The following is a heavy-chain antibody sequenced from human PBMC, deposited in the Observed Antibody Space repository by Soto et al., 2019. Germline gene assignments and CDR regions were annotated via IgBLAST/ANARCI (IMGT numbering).Heavy chain of an antibody. CDR3: AKALYGGGYYHPVWFDP. J-gene: IGHJ5*02. Sequence: PXGALRLSCAASGFTFSSYAMSWVRQAPGKGLEWVSAISGSGGSTYYADSVKGRFTISRDNSKNTLYLQMNSLRAEDTAVYYCAKALYGGGYYHPVWFDPWGQGTLVTVSS. D-gene: IGHD3-22*01. CDR1: GFTFSSYA. V-gene: IGHV3-23*01. CDR2: ISGSGGST.